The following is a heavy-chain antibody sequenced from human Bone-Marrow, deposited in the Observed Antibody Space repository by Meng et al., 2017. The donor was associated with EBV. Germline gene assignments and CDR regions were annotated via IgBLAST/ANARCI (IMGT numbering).Heavy chain of an antibody. CDR2: IGRSDNTV. CDR1: GFTFSDYH. V-gene: IGHV3-11*01. J-gene: IGHJ5*02. Sequence: QVQLVESGGGQVKPGGSLRLSCAVSGFTFSDYHISWIRQAPGKGLEWVSHIGRSDNTVYYADSVKGRFTISRDNAKNSLYLQMNSLRAEDTAVYYCARGDILVGYNWFDPWGQGTLVTVSS. CDR3: ARGDILVGYNWFDP. D-gene: IGHD2-2*01.